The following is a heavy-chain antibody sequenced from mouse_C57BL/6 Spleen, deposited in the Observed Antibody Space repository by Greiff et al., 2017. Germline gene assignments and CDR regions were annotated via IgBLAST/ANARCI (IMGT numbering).Heavy chain of an antibody. J-gene: IGHJ2*01. D-gene: IGHD1-1*01. CDR2: IYPGSGST. V-gene: IGHV1-55*01. CDR1: GYTFTSYW. CDR3: ARLITTVVVSDY. Sequence: QVQLQQPGAELVKPGASVKMSCKASGYTFTSYWITWVKQRPGQGLEWIGEIYPGSGSTNYNEKFKSKATLTVDTSSSTAYMQLSSLTSEDSAVYYVARLITTVVVSDYWGQGTTLTVSS.